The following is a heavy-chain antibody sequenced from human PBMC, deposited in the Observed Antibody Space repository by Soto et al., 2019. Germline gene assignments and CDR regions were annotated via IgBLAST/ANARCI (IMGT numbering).Heavy chain of an antibody. V-gene: IGHV4-31*03. Sequence: PSETLSLTCTVSGGSISSGGYYWSWIRQHPGKGLEWIGYIYYSGSTYYNPSLKSRVTIPVDTSKNQFSLKLSSVTAADTAVYYCARGGVVVPAANNWFDPWGQGTLVTVSS. CDR2: IYYSGST. CDR1: GGSISSGGYY. J-gene: IGHJ5*02. CDR3: ARGGVVVPAANNWFDP. D-gene: IGHD2-2*01.